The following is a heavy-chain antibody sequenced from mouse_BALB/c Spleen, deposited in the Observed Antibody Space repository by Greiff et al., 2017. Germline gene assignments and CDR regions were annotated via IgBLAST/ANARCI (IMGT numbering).Heavy chain of an antibody. D-gene: IGHD1-2*01. V-gene: IGHV3-8*02. J-gene: IGHJ4*01. CDR1: GDSITSGY. CDR2: ISYSGST. Sequence: EVQLVESGPSLVKPSQTLSLTCSVTGDSITSGYWNWIRKFPGNKLEYMGYISYSGSTYYNPSLKSRISITRDTSKNQYYLQLNSVTTEDTSTYYCARDYGYSYYAMDYWGQGTSVTVSS. CDR3: ARDYGYSYYAMDY.